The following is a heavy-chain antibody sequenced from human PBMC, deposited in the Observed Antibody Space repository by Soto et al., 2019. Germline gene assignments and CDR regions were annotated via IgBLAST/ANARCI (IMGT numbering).Heavy chain of an antibody. Sequence: QGQLVQSEAEVKKPGASVKVSCKASGYTFTRYGISWVRQAPGQGLEWMGWISGYNGDTTYAQKFQGRVTMTIDTSTSTAYMELRSLTSDDTAVYYCAKNGQPPYYSYRLDVWGHGTKVTVSS. D-gene: IGHD2-8*01. J-gene: IGHJ6*02. CDR3: AKNGQPPYYSYRLDV. CDR2: ISGYNGDT. V-gene: IGHV1-18*01. CDR1: GYTFTRYG.